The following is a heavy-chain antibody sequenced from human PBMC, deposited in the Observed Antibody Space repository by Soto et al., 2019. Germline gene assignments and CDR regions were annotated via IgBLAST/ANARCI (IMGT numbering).Heavy chain of an antibody. Sequence: EVQLLESGGGLVQPGGSLRLSCAASGFTFSSYAMNWVRQAPGKGLEWVSVISGSGGSTYYADSVKGRFTISRDNSKNTLYLQMNSLRAXDTAVYYXARRGPGTYFDYWGQGTLVTVSS. J-gene: IGHJ4*02. CDR1: GFTFSSYA. CDR2: ISGSGGST. D-gene: IGHD6-13*01. CDR3: ARRGPGTYFDY. V-gene: IGHV3-23*01.